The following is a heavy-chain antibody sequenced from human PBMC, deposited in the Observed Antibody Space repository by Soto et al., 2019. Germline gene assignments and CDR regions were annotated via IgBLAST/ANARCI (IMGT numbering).Heavy chain of an antibody. J-gene: IGHJ3*02. CDR2: ISGYSGNA. Sequence: QVQLVQSGAEVKKPGATVKVSCQASGSIVSNYGINWVRQAPGQGPEWMGCISGYSGNAHYSQKFQDRVTMTTDTSKTTAYMEMRSLKSDDTALYYCATGGGALDIWGQGTMVTVSS. CDR3: ATGGGALDI. V-gene: IGHV1-18*01. CDR1: GSIVSNYG.